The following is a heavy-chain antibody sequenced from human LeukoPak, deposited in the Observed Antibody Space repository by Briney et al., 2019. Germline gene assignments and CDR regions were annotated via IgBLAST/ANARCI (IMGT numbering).Heavy chain of an antibody. V-gene: IGHV3-66*01. CDR1: GFTVSSNY. CDR3: AGSRSIISSAHY. D-gene: IGHD3-16*01. J-gene: IGHJ4*02. Sequence: GGSLRLSCAASGFTVSSNYMSWVRQAPGKGLEWVSVIYSGSSTYYADSVKGRFTISRDNSKNTLYLQMNSLRAEDTAVYYCAGSRSIISSAHYWGQGTLVTVSS. CDR2: IYSGSST.